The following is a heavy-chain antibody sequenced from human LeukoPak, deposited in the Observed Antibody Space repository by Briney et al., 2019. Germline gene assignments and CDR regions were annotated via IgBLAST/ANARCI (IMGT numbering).Heavy chain of an antibody. J-gene: IGHJ4*02. D-gene: IGHD2-2*01. Sequence: GGSLRLSCAASGFTFSYYSMNWVRQAPGKGLEWVSSISSSSSDIDYPDSVKGRFTISRDNAKNSLYLQMNSLRVEDTAVYYCARLDCSSNSCYDVDYWGQGTLVTVSS. V-gene: IGHV3-21*01. CDR1: GFTFSYYS. CDR3: ARLDCSSNSCYDVDY. CDR2: ISSSSSDI.